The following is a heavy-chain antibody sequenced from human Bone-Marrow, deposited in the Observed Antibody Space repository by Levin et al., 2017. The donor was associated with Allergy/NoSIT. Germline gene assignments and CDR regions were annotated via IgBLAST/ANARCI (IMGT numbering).Heavy chain of an antibody. D-gene: IGHD1-26*01. V-gene: IGHV3-23*01. CDR2: ISGSGITT. CDR3: AKTQAEQLAKWQNWFDT. Sequence: GGSLRLSCAASGFTFSRHAMSWVRQAPGKGLEWVSSISGSGITTRYADSVKGRFTISRDSSKNTLYLQMNSLRAEDTAIYYCAKTQAEQLAKWQNWFDTWGQGTLVTVSS. CDR1: GFTFSRHA. J-gene: IGHJ5*02.